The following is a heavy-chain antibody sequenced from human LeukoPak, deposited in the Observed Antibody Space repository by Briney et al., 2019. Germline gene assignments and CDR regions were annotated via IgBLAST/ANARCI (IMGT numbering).Heavy chain of an antibody. Sequence: SETLSLTCTVSGDSISNYYWNWIRQPAGKGLEWSGRIYTSESTNYNPSLKSRVTMSVDTSKNQFSLKLSSVTAADTAVYYCAGGASIAARPFDYWGQGTLVTVSS. CDR1: GDSISNYY. D-gene: IGHD6-6*01. CDR2: IYTSEST. CDR3: AGGASIAARPFDY. J-gene: IGHJ4*02. V-gene: IGHV4-4*07.